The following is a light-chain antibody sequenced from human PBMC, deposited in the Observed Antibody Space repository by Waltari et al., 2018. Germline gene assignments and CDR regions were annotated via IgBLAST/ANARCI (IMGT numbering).Light chain of an antibody. Sequence: SALTQPASVSGSPGQSLTISCTGTSSDVGGYDYLSWYQQHPGNAPKHMIYEVSNRPSGVSNRFSGSKSGNTASLTISGLQAEDEADYYCSSYTSSSTLVFGGGTKLTVL. V-gene: IGLV2-14*01. CDR2: EVS. CDR3: SSYTSSSTLV. CDR1: SSDVGGYDY. J-gene: IGLJ2*01.